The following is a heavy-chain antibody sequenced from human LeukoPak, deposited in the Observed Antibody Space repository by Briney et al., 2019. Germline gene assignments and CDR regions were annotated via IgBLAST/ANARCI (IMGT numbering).Heavy chain of an antibody. V-gene: IGHV3-7*01. CDR3: ALLAAADSES. J-gene: IGHJ5*02. Sequence: PGGSLRLSCAASGFTFSTYWMTWVRQAPGKGLEWVANIKEDGSREYYVDSVKGRFTISRDNAKNTLYLQMNSLRAEDTAVYYCALLAAADSESWGQGTLVTVSS. D-gene: IGHD6-13*01. CDR2: IKEDGSRE. CDR1: GFTFSTYW.